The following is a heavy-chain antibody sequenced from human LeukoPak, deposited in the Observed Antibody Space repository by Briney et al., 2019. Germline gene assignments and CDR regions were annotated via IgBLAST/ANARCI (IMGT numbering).Heavy chain of an antibody. CDR3: AKDPPMVRGVFDY. D-gene: IGHD3-10*01. Sequence: GGSLRLSCAASGFTFSSYAMHWVRQAPGKGLEWVAVISYDGSNKYYADSVKGRFTISRDNSKNTLYLLMNSLRAEDTAVYYCAKDPPMVRGVFDYWGQGTLVTVSS. CDR1: GFTFSSYA. CDR2: ISYDGSNK. J-gene: IGHJ4*02. V-gene: IGHV3-30-3*01.